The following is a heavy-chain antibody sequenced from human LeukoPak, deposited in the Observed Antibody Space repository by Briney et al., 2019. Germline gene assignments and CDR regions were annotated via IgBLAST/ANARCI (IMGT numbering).Heavy chain of an antibody. D-gene: IGHD3-10*01. V-gene: IGHV4-34*01. J-gene: IGHJ4*02. Sequence: PSETLSLTCAVYGGSFSGYYWSWIRQPPGKGLEWIGEINHSGSTNYNPSLKSRVTISVDTSKNQFSLKLSSVTAADTAVYYCARRRIIYYGSEQLPFDYWGQGTLVTVSS. CDR3: ARRRIIYYGSEQLPFDY. CDR2: INHSGST. CDR1: GGSFSGYY.